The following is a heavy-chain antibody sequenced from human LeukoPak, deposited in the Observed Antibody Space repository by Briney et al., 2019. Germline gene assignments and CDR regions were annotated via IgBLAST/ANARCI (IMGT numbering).Heavy chain of an antibody. Sequence: GGSLRLSCAASGFTVSSNYMNWVRQAPGKGLEWVSVIYSGGHTYYADSVKGRFTISRDNSKNTLYLQVNSLRAEDTAVYYCARAINAGDFDYWGQGTLVTVSS. J-gene: IGHJ4*02. CDR3: ARAINAGDFDY. CDR2: IYSGGHT. CDR1: GFTVSSNY. D-gene: IGHD2-8*02. V-gene: IGHV3-53*01.